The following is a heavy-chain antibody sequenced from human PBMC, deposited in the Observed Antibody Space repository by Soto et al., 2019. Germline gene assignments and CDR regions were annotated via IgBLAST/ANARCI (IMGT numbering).Heavy chain of an antibody. V-gene: IGHV1-18*01. CDR2: ISAYNGNT. CDR1: GYTFTSYG. CDR3: ARDWHCTNGACSAFDY. J-gene: IGHJ4*02. D-gene: IGHD2-8*01. Sequence: ASVKVSCKASGYTFTSYGISWVRQAPGQGLEWMGWISAYNGNTNYAQKLQGRVTMTTDTSTSTAYMELRSLRSDDTAVYYCARDWHCTNGACSAFDYWGQGTLVTVSS.